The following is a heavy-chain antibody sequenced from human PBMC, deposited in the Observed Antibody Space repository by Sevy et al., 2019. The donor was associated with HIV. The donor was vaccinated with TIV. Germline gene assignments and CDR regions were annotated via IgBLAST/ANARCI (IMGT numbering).Heavy chain of an antibody. V-gene: IGHV1-2*04. CDR1: GYTFTGYY. Sequence: ASVKVSCKASGYTFTGYYMHWVRQAPGQGLEWMGWINPNSGGTNYAQKFQGWVTMTRDTSISTAYMELGRLSSDDTAVYYCARVVGAYSSSPDAFDIWGQGTMVTVSS. D-gene: IGHD6-6*01. CDR3: ARVVGAYSSSPDAFDI. CDR2: INPNSGGT. J-gene: IGHJ3*02.